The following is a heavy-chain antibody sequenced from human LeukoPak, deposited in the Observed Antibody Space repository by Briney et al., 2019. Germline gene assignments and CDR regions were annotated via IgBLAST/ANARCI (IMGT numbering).Heavy chain of an antibody. CDR1: GYTFTSYG. D-gene: IGHD2-15*01. J-gene: IGHJ4*02. Sequence: ASVKVSCKASGYTFTSYGISWVRQAPGQGLEWMGWISGYNGNTNYAQKLQGRVTMTTDTSTSTAYVELRSLRSDDTAVYYCALLGYCSGGNCYPIDYWGQGTLVTVSS. CDR2: ISGYNGNT. V-gene: IGHV1-18*01. CDR3: ALLGYCSGGNCYPIDY.